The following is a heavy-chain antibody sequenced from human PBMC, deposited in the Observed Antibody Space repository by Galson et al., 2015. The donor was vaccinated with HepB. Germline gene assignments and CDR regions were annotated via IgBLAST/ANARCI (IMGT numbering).Heavy chain of an antibody. CDR2: INAGNGNT. Sequence: SVKVSCKASGYTFTSYAMHWVRQAPGQRLEWMGWINAGNGNTKYSQRFQGRVTITRDTSASTAYMELSSLRSEDTAVYYCARASPRLPLGSWFDPWGQGTLVTVSS. V-gene: IGHV1-3*01. CDR3: ARASPRLPLGSWFDP. J-gene: IGHJ5*02. CDR1: GYTFTSYA. D-gene: IGHD3-10*01.